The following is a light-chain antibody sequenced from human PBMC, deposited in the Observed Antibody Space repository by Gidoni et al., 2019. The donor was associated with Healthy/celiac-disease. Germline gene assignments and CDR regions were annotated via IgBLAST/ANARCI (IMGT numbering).Light chain of an antibody. V-gene: IGKV1-9*01. J-gene: IGKJ3*01. Sequence: DIQLTQSPSLLSASVGDRVTITCRASQGISSYFAWYQQKPGKAPKLLIYAASTLQSGVPSRFSGSGSGTEFTLTISSLQPEDFATYYCQQLNSYPRVTFGPGTKVDIK. CDR1: QGISSY. CDR3: QQLNSYPRVT. CDR2: AAS.